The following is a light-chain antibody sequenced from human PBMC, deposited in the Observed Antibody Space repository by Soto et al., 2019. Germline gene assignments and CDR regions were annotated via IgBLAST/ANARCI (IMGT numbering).Light chain of an antibody. CDR3: QQYGSSPRT. Sequence: FPQSPGPLSFSPGESATLSCMASRSFASSYSGWYQQKPGQAPRLLIYGVSTRATGIPDRFSGSGSGTDFTLTISRLEPEDFAVYYCQQYGSSPRTFGQGTKVDIK. J-gene: IGKJ1*01. V-gene: IGKV3-20*01. CDR2: GVS. CDR1: RSFASSY.